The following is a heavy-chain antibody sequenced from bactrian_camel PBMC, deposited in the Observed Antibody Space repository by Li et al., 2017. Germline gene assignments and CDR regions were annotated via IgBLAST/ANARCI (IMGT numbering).Heavy chain of an antibody. CDR1: GATQDIGC. D-gene: IGHD3*01. V-gene: IGHV3S53*01. CDR3: AAAKGLPDLLRGGYSSARSYNY. Sequence: HVQLVESGGGSVQAGGSLKLSCVASGATQDIGCMGWFRQVPGLEREGIGSIDSDGITTYADSLKARFTISRDNAKNTLYLQMNSLKPEDTAIYYCAAAKGLPDLLRGGYSSARSYNYWGQGTQVTVS. J-gene: IGHJ4*01. CDR2: IDSDGIT.